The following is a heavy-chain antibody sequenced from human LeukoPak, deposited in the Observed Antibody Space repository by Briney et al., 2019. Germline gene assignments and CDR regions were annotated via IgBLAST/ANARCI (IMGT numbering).Heavy chain of an antibody. CDR3: ARDRSIAARPAYYFDY. V-gene: IGHV3-30*04. Sequence: PGSSLRLSCAASGFTFSSYAMHWVRQAPGKGLEGVAVISYDGSNKYYADSVKGRFTISRDNSKNTLYLQMNSLRAEDTAVYYCARDRSIAARPAYYFDYWGQGTLVTVSS. CDR1: GFTFSSYA. J-gene: IGHJ4*02. D-gene: IGHD6-6*01. CDR2: ISYDGSNK.